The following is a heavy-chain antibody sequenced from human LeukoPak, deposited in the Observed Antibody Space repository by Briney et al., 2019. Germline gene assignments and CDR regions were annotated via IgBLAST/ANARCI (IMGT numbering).Heavy chain of an antibody. Sequence: SETLSLTCTVSGGSISSYYWSWIRQPPGKGLEWIGYIYYSGSTNYNPSLKSRVTISVDTSKNQFSLKLSSVTAADTAVYYCAREESKVTLYNWFDPWGQGTLVTVSS. CDR1: GGSISSYY. V-gene: IGHV4-59*12. CDR3: AREESKVTLYNWFDP. J-gene: IGHJ5*02. CDR2: IYYSGST. D-gene: IGHD5-18*01.